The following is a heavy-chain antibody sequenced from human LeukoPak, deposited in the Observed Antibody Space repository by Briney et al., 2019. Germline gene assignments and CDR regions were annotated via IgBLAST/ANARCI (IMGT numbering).Heavy chain of an antibody. V-gene: IGHV4-38-2*02. D-gene: IGHD3-9*01. CDR1: DYSIRSGHY. Sequence: PSETLSLTCTVSDYSIRSGHYWGWIRPPPGKGLEWIGSFHHSGSTYYNPSLKSRVTISVDTSKNQFSLKLSSVTAADTAVYYCARRYFDWLTPLLDPWGQGTLVTVSS. CDR3: ARRYFDWLTPLLDP. J-gene: IGHJ5*02. CDR2: FHHSGST.